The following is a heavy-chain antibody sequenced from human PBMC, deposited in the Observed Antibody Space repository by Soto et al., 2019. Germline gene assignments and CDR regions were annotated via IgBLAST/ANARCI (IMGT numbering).Heavy chain of an antibody. J-gene: IGHJ5*02. D-gene: IGHD6-6*01. CDR2: IKQDGSEE. CDR3: ARARDSSSSGVGWFDP. CDR1: AFTFSSYG. Sequence: GGSLRLSCAASAFTFSSYGMSWVRQAPGKGLEWVANIKQDGSEEYYVDSVKGRFTISRDNAKNSLYLQMNSLRAEDTAVYYCARARDSSSSGVGWFDPWGQGTVLTVSS. V-gene: IGHV3-7*01.